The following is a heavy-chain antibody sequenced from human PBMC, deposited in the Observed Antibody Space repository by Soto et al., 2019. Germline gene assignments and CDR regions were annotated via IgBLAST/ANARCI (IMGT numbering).Heavy chain of an antibody. CDR2: IGHAGDT. V-gene: IGHV3-13*01. CDR1: GFTFSNFD. CDR3: ARSVDQGDSRNDYYFYPMDV. D-gene: IGHD3-22*01. J-gene: IGHJ6*02. Sequence: GSLRLSCAASGFTFSNFDMHWVRRATGKGLEWVSVIGHAGDTYYSDSVRGRFTVSRERATNSLFLQMNSLGAGDTAVYYCARSVDQGDSRNDYYFYPMDVWGQGTTVTVYS.